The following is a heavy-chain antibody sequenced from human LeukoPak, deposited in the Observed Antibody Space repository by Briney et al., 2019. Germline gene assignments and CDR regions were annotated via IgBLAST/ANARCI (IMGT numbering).Heavy chain of an antibody. V-gene: IGHV3-48*01. CDR3: ARVGSRGDWFDY. Sequence: GGSLRLSCAASGFTFSSFSMNWVRQAPGKGLEWLLYINTAGSAVHYADSVKDRFTFSRDNAKNSLYLQMNSLRVEDTAIYYCARVGSRGDWFDYWGQGTRVTVSS. CDR1: GFTFSSFS. CDR2: INTAGSAV. J-gene: IGHJ5*01. D-gene: IGHD1-26*01.